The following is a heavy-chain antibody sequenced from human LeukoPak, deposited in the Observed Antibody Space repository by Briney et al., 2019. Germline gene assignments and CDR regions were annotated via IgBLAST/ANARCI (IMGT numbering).Heavy chain of an antibody. Sequence: GGSLRLSCAASGFTFSSYSMNWVRQAPGKGLEWVSSISSSSSYIYYADSVKGRFTISRDNARNSLYLQMNSLRAEDTAVYYCARDPVLLWFGESPTNWFDPWGQGTLVTVSS. CDR1: GFTFSSYS. J-gene: IGHJ5*02. V-gene: IGHV3-21*01. D-gene: IGHD3-10*01. CDR3: ARDPVLLWFGESPTNWFDP. CDR2: ISSSSSYI.